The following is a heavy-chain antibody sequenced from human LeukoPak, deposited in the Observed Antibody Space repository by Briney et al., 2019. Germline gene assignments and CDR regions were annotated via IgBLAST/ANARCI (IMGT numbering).Heavy chain of an antibody. CDR2: IYYSGST. V-gene: IGHV4-59*01. J-gene: IGHJ6*03. Sequence: PSETLSLTCTVSGGSISNYYWSWIRQPPGKGLEWIGYIYYSGSTNYNPSLKSRVTISVDTSKNQFSLKLSSVTAADTAIYYCARATSGYTYGAYYYYYMDVWGKGTTVTVSS. CDR1: GGSISNYY. D-gene: IGHD5-18*01. CDR3: ARATSGYTYGAYYYYYMDV.